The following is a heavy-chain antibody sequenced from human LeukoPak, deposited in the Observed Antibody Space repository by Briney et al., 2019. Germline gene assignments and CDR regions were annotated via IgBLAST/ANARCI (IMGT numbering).Heavy chain of an antibody. V-gene: IGHV3-53*04. Sequence: GGSLRLSCEASGISVSVNYMSWVRQAPGKGLEWVSIIYGGGNTFYADSVKGRFTISRNKSTNTLSLQMNSLRTEDTAVYHCARFFGSGRPFDPWGQGTLVTVAS. CDR3: ARFFGSGRPFDP. CDR1: GISVSVNY. CDR2: IYGGGNT. J-gene: IGHJ5*02. D-gene: IGHD3-10*01.